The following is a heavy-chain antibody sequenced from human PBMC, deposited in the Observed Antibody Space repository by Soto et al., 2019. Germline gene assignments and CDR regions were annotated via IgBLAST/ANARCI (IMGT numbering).Heavy chain of an antibody. CDR2: IYYSGST. V-gene: IGHV4-39*01. CDR1: GGSISSSSYY. Sequence: PSETLSLTCTVSGGSISSSSYYWGWIRQPPGKGLEWIGSIYYSGSTYYNPSLKSRVTISVDTSKNQFSLKLSSVTAADTAVYYCARQGPVLRTPDGSGAFDIWGQGTMVTVSS. CDR3: ARQGPVLRTPDGSGAFDI. D-gene: IGHD3-3*01. J-gene: IGHJ3*02.